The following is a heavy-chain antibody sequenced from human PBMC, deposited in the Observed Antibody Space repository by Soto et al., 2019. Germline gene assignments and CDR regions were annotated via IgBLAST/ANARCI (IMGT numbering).Heavy chain of an antibody. CDR3: AKVLYRWNDVLDH. D-gene: IGHD1-1*01. V-gene: IGHV3-74*01. J-gene: IGHJ4*02. Sequence: EVQLVESGGGLVQPGGSLRLSCAASGFTFSSYWMHWVRQAPGKRLVWVSRINGAWSSTSYADSVKGRFTISRDNAKNTPYLQMTSLRAQDTAVYYCAKVLYRWNDVLDHWGKGTLVTDSS. CDR1: GFTFSSYW. CDR2: INGAWSST.